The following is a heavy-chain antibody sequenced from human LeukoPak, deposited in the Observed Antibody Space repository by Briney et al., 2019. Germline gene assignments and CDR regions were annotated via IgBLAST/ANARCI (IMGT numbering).Heavy chain of an antibody. CDR3: ARAKGILTGYPRPSLGY. Sequence: ASVKVSCKASGYTFTSYDINWVRQATGQGLEWMGWMNPNSGNTGYAQKFQGRVTMTRNTSISTAYMELSSLRSEDTAVYYCARAKGILTGYPRPSLGYWGQGTLVTVSS. CDR2: MNPNSGNT. D-gene: IGHD3-9*01. J-gene: IGHJ4*02. CDR1: GYTFTSYD. V-gene: IGHV1-8*01.